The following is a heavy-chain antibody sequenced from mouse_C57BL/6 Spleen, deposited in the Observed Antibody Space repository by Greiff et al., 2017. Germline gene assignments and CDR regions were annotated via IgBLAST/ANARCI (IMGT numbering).Heavy chain of an antibody. V-gene: IGHV6-6*01. CDR1: GFTFSDAW. J-gene: IGHJ3*01. D-gene: IGHD1-1*01. CDR3: TRLHYYGSSFAY. CDR2: IRNKANNHAT. Sequence: EVQLVKSGGGLVQPGGSMKLSCAASGFTFSDAWMDWVRQSPEKGLEWVAEIRNKANNHATYYAESVKGRFTISRDDSKSSVYLQMNSLRAEDTGIYYCTRLHYYGSSFAYWGQGTLVTVSA.